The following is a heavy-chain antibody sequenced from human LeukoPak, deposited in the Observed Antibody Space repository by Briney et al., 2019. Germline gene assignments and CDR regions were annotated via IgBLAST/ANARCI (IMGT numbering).Heavy chain of an antibody. Sequence: SETLSLTCTVSGDSVSGHYWSWIRQTPGKGLEWIGYIYYSGSTYYNPSLKSRVTISVDTSKNQFSLKLSSVTAADTAVYYCARVNYYDSSGYNFDYWGQGTLVTVSS. J-gene: IGHJ4*02. CDR3: ARVNYYDSSGYNFDY. V-gene: IGHV4-59*02. CDR2: IYYSGST. CDR1: GDSVSGHY. D-gene: IGHD3-22*01.